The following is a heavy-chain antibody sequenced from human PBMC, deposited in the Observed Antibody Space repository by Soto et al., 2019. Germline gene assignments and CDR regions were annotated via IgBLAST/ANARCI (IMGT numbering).Heavy chain of an antibody. D-gene: IGHD3-22*01. Sequence: GASVKVSCKASGGTFSNYAINWVRQAPGQGLEWMGAIIPIFGTPNYAQNFQGRVTITADESTSTVYVDLRSLRSEDTAVYYCAGSGSGYAGQFDYWGQGTPVTVSS. J-gene: IGHJ4*02. CDR2: IIPIFGTP. CDR1: GGTFSNYA. CDR3: AGSGSGYAGQFDY. V-gene: IGHV1-69*13.